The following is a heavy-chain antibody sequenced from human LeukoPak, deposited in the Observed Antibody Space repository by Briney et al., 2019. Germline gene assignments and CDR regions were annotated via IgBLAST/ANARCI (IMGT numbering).Heavy chain of an antibody. CDR2: INSDGSIT. V-gene: IGHV3-74*01. CDR3: ARETSVSGGVFDI. D-gene: IGHD4-17*01. J-gene: IGHJ3*02. CDR1: GLTFSSYW. Sequence: GGSLRLSCAASGLTFSSYWMHWVRQAPGKGLVWVSHINSDGSITNYADSVKGRFTISRDNAKDTLYLVMNSLRDEDTAVYFCARETSVSGGVFDIWGQGTTVTVSS.